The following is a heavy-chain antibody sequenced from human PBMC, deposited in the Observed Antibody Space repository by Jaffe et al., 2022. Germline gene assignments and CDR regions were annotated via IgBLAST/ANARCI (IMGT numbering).Heavy chain of an antibody. CDR3: ARDRGNYGSGPGYMDV. Sequence: EVQLVESGGGLVQPGGSLRLSCGASKFTFSDYRMSWVRQAPGKGLEWVANINEDGSGEYYVESVKGRFTISRDNAKKSLYLQMNSLRADDTALYYCARDRGNYGSGPGYMDVWGKGTTVTVSS. CDR1: KFTFSDYR. D-gene: IGHD3-10*01. J-gene: IGHJ6*03. CDR2: INEDGSGE. V-gene: IGHV3-7*05.